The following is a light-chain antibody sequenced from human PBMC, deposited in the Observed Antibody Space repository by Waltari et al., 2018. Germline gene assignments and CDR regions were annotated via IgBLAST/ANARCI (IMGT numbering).Light chain of an antibody. V-gene: IGLV2-8*01. CDR2: EVN. Sequence: QSALTQPPSASGSPGQPVTISCTGVSSADGGHPYVAWYQQHPCKAPIVMIYEVNNRPSGVPDLFSGSKSGNTASLTVSGLQAEDEASYYCSSYVDSNNILFGGGTKLTVL. J-gene: IGLJ2*01. CDR3: SSYVDSNNIL. CDR1: SSADGGHPY.